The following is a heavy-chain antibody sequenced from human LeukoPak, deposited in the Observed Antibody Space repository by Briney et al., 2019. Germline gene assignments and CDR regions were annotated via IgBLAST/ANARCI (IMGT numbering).Heavy chain of an antibody. CDR1: GFTFSSYG. J-gene: IGHJ4*02. Sequence: PGGSLRLSCAASGFTFSSYGMHWVRQAPGKGLEWVAVISYDGSNKYYADSVKGRFTISRDNSKNTLYLQMNSLRADDTALYYCAKDLTLYYDSPLFDYWGQGTLVTVSS. CDR3: AKDLTLYYDSPLFDY. D-gene: IGHD3-22*01. CDR2: ISYDGSNK. V-gene: IGHV3-30*18.